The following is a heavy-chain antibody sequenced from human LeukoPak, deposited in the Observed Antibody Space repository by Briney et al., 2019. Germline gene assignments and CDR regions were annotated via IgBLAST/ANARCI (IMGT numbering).Heavy chain of an antibody. J-gene: IGHJ4*02. Sequence: GGSLRLSCAASGFTFSTYWMTWVRQAPGKGLEWVANIKQDGSEKYYVDSVKGRFTISRDNAKNSLYLQMNSLRAEDTAMYYCARDFRFLDDYWGQGTLVTVSS. CDR3: ARDFRFLDDY. D-gene: IGHD3-3*01. CDR1: GFTFSTYW. CDR2: IKQDGSEK. V-gene: IGHV3-7*01.